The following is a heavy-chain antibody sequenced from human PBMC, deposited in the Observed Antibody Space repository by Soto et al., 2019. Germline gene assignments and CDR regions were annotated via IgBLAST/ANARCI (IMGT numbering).Heavy chain of an antibody. CDR3: ARPDYYDSSGYYGALDAFDI. D-gene: IGHD3-22*01. CDR1: GYTFTSYA. CDR2: INAGNGNT. Sequence: ASVKVSCKASGYTFTSYAMHWVRQAPGQRLEWMGWINAGNGNTKYSQKFQGRVTITRDTSASTAYMELSSLRSEDTAVYYCARPDYYDSSGYYGALDAFDIWGQGIMVTVS. V-gene: IGHV1-3*01. J-gene: IGHJ3*02.